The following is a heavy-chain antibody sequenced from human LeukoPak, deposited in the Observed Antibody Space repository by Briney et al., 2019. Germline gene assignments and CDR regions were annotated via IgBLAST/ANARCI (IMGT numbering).Heavy chain of an antibody. V-gene: IGHV3-23*01. D-gene: IGHD6-19*01. Sequence: GGSLRLSCAASGFTFSRYAMSWVRQAPGKGLEWVSSISGSGGSTYYADSVKGRFTSSRDNAKNTLYLEMNSLRAEDTAVYYCAKHLGIAVADYFDYWGQGTLVTVPS. CDR3: AKHLGIAVADYFDY. J-gene: IGHJ4*02. CDR1: GFTFSRYA. CDR2: ISGSGGST.